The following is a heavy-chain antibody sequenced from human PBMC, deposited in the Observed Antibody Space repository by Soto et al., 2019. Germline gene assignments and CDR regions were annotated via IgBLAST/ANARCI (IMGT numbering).Heavy chain of an antibody. CDR2: IYHSGST. CDR1: GYSISSGYY. CDR3: ARAWREINWGVAYFDY. D-gene: IGHD7-27*01. Sequence: QLQESGPGLVKPSETLSLTCAVSGYSISSGYYWGWIRQPPGKGLEWIGSIYHSGSTYYNTSLKSRVTISVDMSKNQFSLQLSSVTAADTAVYYCARAWREINWGVAYFDYWGQGTLVTVSS. J-gene: IGHJ4*02. V-gene: IGHV4-38-2*01.